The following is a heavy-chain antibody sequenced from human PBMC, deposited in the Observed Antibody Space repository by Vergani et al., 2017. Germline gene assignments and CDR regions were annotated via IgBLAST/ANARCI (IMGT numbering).Heavy chain of an antibody. D-gene: IGHD3-10*01. CDR2: IRSTGST. Sequence: EVQLLESGGGLVQPGGSLKVSCVGSGFTFTKSAMSWVRQAPGKGLGWVSAIRSTGSTYYADSVKGRFTVSRDNSKNTVFLQMDGLRYEDTAVYYCVKSPSASGEFWGQGSLVTVSS. J-gene: IGHJ4*02. CDR3: VKSPSASGEF. V-gene: IGHV3-23*01. CDR1: GFTFTKSA.